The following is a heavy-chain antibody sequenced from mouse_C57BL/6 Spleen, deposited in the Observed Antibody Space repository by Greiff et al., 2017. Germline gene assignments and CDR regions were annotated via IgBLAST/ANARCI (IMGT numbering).Heavy chain of an antibody. Sequence: EVKLVESGGGLVKPGGSLKLSCAASGFTFSSYAMSWVRQTPEKRLEWVATISDGGSYTYYPDNVKGRFTISRDNAKNNLYLQMSHLKSEDTAMYYCARDRYYGTLYYAMGYWGQGTSVTVSS. J-gene: IGHJ4*01. CDR2: ISDGGSYT. V-gene: IGHV5-4*01. D-gene: IGHD1-1*01. CDR3: ARDRYYGTLYYAMGY. CDR1: GFTFSSYA.